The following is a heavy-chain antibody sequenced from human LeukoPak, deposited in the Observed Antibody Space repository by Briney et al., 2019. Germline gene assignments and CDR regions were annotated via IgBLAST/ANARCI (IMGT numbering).Heavy chain of an antibody. J-gene: IGHJ6*02. Sequence: TGGSLRLSCAASGFTFSSYAMSWVRQAPGKGLEWVSVIYSGGSTYYADSVKGRFTISRDNSKNTLYLQMNSLRAEDTAVYYCARVHYDILTGYLYGMDVWGQGTTVTVSS. V-gene: IGHV3-66*01. D-gene: IGHD3-9*01. CDR2: IYSGGST. CDR1: GFTFSSYA. CDR3: ARVHYDILTGYLYGMDV.